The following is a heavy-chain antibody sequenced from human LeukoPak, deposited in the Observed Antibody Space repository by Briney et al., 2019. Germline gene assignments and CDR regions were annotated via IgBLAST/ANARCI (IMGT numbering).Heavy chain of an antibody. D-gene: IGHD6-13*01. V-gene: IGHV3-23*01. Sequence: GGSLRLSCAASGFTFSNYAMSWVRQAPGKGLEWLSAISGIGGSTYYADSVTGRFTISRDSSNNTLDLQMNSLRADDTAVYYCTKAARIAGPSYYYYGMDVWGKGTTVTVST. CDR2: ISGIGGST. J-gene: IGHJ6*04. CDR1: GFTFSNYA. CDR3: TKAARIAGPSYYYYGMDV.